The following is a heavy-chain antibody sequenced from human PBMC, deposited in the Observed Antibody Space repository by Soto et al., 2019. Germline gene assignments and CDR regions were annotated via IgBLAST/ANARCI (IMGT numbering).Heavy chain of an antibody. CDR3: AREEDSGYAYFDY. V-gene: IGHV3-33*01. Sequence: GGSLRLSCAASGFTFSSYGMHWVRQAPGKGLEWVAVIWYDGSNKYYADSVKGRFTISRDNSKNTLYLQMNSLRAEDTAVYYCAREEDSGYAYFDYWGQGTLVTVSS. CDR2: IWYDGSNK. CDR1: GFTFSSYG. J-gene: IGHJ4*02. D-gene: IGHD5-12*01.